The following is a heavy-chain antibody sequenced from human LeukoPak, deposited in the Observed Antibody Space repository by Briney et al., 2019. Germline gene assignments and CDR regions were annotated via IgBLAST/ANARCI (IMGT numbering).Heavy chain of an antibody. CDR3: ARLDILTGSYMDV. V-gene: IGHV4-59*01. CDR1: GGSISSYY. Sequence: SETLPLTCTVSGGSISSYYWSWIRQPPGKGLEWIGYIYYSGSTNYNPSLKSRVTISVDTSKNQFSLKLSSVTAADTAVYYCARLDILTGSYMDVWGKGTTVTISS. J-gene: IGHJ6*03. D-gene: IGHD3-9*01. CDR2: IYYSGST.